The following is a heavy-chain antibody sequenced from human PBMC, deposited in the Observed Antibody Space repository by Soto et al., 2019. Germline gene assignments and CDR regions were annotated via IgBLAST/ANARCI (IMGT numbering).Heavy chain of an antibody. CDR1: GYTFTGYY. V-gene: IGHV1-2*04. J-gene: IGHJ4*02. D-gene: IGHD3-10*01. CDR3: ARGGPYGAVRGAPYPFDY. Sequence: QVQLVQSGAEVKKPGASVKVSCKASGYTFTGYYMHWVRQAPGQGLEWMGWINPNSGGTNYAQKFQGWVTMTRDTSISTAYMELSRLRSDDTAVYYCARGGPYGAVRGAPYPFDYWGQVSLVTVSS. CDR2: INPNSGGT.